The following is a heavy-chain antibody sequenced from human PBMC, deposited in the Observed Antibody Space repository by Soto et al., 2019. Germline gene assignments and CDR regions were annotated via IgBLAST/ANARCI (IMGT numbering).Heavy chain of an antibody. CDR3: AKVDRYYDSSGYYLHS. V-gene: IGHV3-23*01. Sequence: EVQLLESGGGLVQPGGSLRLSCAASGFTFSRYAMRWVRQAPGKGLEWVSAISGSGGSTYYADSVKGRFTISRDNSKNTLYLQMNSLRAEDTAVYYCAKVDRYYDSSGYYLHSWGQGTLVTVSS. CDR1: GFTFSRYA. CDR2: ISGSGGST. D-gene: IGHD3-22*01. J-gene: IGHJ5*02.